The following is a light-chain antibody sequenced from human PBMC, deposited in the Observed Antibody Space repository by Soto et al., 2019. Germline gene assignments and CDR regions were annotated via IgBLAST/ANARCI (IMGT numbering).Light chain of an antibody. CDR3: CSYAGSSTYV. CDR2: EGS. Sequence: ALTQPASVSGSPGQSITISCTGTNRDVGTYSLVSWYQQYPGKAPKLMVYEGSKRPSGISNRFSGSKSGNTASLTISGLQPEDEADYYCCSYAGSSTYVFGSGTKVTVL. V-gene: IGLV2-23*01. CDR1: NRDVGTYSL. J-gene: IGLJ1*01.